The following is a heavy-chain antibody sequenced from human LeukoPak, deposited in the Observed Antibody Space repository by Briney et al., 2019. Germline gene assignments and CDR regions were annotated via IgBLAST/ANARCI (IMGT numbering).Heavy chain of an antibody. J-gene: IGHJ6*02. CDR1: GFTFSSYW. CDR3: ATYYYYSSGLDV. D-gene: IGHD3-22*01. Sequence: GGSLRLSCAASGFTFSSYWMDWVRQAPGKGLVWVSRINSDGSSTSYADSVKGRFTISRDNAKNTLYLQMNSLRAEDTAVYYCATYYYYSSGLDVRGQGTTVTVSS. CDR2: INSDGSST. V-gene: IGHV3-74*01.